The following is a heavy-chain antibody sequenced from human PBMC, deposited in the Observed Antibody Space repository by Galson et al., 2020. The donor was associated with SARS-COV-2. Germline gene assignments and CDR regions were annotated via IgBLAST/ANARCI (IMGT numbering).Heavy chain of an antibody. Sequence: TGGSLRLSCAASGFTFSSYEMNWVRQAPGKGLEWVSYISSSCSTIYYADSVKGRFTISRDNAKNSRYLQMNSLRAEDTAVYYCARAPDPTSYYEFCSGYYNYYYYGMYVWGQGTTVTVSS. CDR3: ARAPDPTSYYEFCSGYYNYYYYGMYV. CDR2: ISSSCSTI. CDR1: GFTFSSYE. D-gene: IGHD3-3*01. V-gene: IGHV3-48*03. J-gene: IGHJ6*02.